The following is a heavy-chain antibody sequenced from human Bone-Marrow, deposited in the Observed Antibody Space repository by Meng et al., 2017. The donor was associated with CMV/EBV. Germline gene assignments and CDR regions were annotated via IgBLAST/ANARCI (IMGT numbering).Heavy chain of an antibody. CDR1: GYSFTSYW. Sequence: GGSLRLSGKGSGYSFTSYWIGWVRQMPGKGLEWMGIIYPGDSDTRNSPSFQGHVTISADKYISTAYLQWSSLKASDTAMYYCWRLGVGATKTFDYRGQGTLVTVSS. V-gene: IGHV5-51*01. CDR2: IYPGDSDT. J-gene: IGHJ4*02. CDR3: WRLGVGATKTFDY. D-gene: IGHD1-26*01.